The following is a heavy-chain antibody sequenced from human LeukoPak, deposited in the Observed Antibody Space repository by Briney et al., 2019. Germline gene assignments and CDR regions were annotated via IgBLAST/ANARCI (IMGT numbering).Heavy chain of an antibody. D-gene: IGHD2-2*01. CDR2: ISYDGSNK. CDR3: ARMRHCSSTSCPIDY. CDR1: GFTFSSYA. Sequence: GGSLRLSCAASGFTFSSYAMHWVRQASGKGLEWVAVISYDGSNKYYADSVKGRFTISRDNSKNTLYLQMNSLRAEDTAVYYCARMRHCSSTSCPIDYWGQGTLVTVSS. J-gene: IGHJ4*02. V-gene: IGHV3-30*04.